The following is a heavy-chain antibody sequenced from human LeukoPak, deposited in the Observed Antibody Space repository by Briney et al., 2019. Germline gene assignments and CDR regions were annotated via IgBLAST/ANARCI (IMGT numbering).Heavy chain of an antibody. CDR2: INHSGST. V-gene: IGHV4-34*01. CDR1: GGSFSGHY. Sequence: SETLSLTCAVYGGSFSGHYWSWIRQPPGKGLEWIGEINHSGSTNYNPSLKSRVTISVDTSKNQFSLKLSSVTAADTAVYYCARGGYCSGGSCYSPLGFDYWGQGTLVTVSS. J-gene: IGHJ4*02. D-gene: IGHD2-15*01. CDR3: ARGGYCSGGSCYSPLGFDY.